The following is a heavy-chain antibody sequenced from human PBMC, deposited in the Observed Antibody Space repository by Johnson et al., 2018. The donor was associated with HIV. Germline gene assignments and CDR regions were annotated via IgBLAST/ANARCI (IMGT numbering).Heavy chain of an antibody. CDR1: GFTFSSYA. Sequence: AQLVESGGGLVQPGGSLRLSCAASGFTFSSYAMSWVRQAPGKGLEWVSAISGSGGSTYYADSVKGRFTISRDNSKNTLYLQMNSLRAEDTAIYYCAKKGNVGSWDLDAFDIWGQGTMVTVSS. CDR2: ISGSGGST. CDR3: AKKGNVGSWDLDAFDI. V-gene: IGHV3-23*04. D-gene: IGHD1-26*01. J-gene: IGHJ3*02.